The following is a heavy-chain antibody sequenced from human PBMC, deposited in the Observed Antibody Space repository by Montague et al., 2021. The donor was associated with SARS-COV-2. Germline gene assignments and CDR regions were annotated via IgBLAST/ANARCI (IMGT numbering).Heavy chain of an antibody. Sequence: SETRSLTCTVSGGSISSYFWSWIRQSPGKGLEWIGYFYHSGGTKYSPSLKSRVTISGDTSKNQFSLKLSSVTTADTAVYYCARSGAVPMDWGQGTLVTVSS. V-gene: IGHV4-59*13. CDR3: ARSGAVPMD. CDR2: FYHSGGT. J-gene: IGHJ4*02. D-gene: IGHD3-10*01. CDR1: GGSISSYF.